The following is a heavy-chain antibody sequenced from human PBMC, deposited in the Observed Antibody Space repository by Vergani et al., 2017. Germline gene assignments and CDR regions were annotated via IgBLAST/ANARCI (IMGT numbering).Heavy chain of an antibody. V-gene: IGHV1-69-2*01. CDR3: ATSSTSCYPCNWFDP. CDR2: VDPEDGDT. D-gene: IGHD2-2*01. J-gene: IGHJ5*02. Sequence: EVQLVQSGAEVKKPGATVKISCKVSGYTFTDYYMHWVQQAPGKGVEWMGLVDPEDGDTIYAEKFQGRVTITAYTSTDTAYMELSSLRSEDTAVCYCATSSTSCYPCNWFDPWGQGTLVTVSS. CDR1: GYTFTDYY.